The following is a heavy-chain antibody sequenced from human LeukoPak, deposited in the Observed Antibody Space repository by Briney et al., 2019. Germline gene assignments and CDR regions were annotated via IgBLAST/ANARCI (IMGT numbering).Heavy chain of an antibody. CDR3: ARDGYDILNY. V-gene: IGHV1-2*02. D-gene: IGHD3-9*01. CDR1: GYTFTSYD. Sequence: ASVKVSCKASGYTFTSYDINWVRQATGQGLEWMGWINPNSGGTNYAQKFQGRVTMTRDTSISTAYMELSRLRSDDTAVYYCARDGYDILNYWGQGTLVTVSS. J-gene: IGHJ4*02. CDR2: INPNSGGT.